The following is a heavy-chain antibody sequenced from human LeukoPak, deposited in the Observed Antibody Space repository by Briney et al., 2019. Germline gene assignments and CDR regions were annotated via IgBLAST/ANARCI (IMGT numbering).Heavy chain of an antibody. CDR1: GFIFSDYY. Sequence: GGSLRLSCTTSGFIFSDYYMSWIRQAPGKGLEWVSYISSSGSIIYYADSVKGRFTISGDNAKNSLYLQMSILRAEDTAVYYCARGKYDSSGYPLLGFDYWGQGTLVTVSS. J-gene: IGHJ4*02. CDR3: ARGKYDSSGYPLLGFDY. V-gene: IGHV3-11*04. D-gene: IGHD3-22*01. CDR2: ISSSGSII.